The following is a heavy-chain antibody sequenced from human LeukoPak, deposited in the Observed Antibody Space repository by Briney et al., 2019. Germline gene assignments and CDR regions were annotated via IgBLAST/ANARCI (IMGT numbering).Heavy chain of an antibody. CDR2: IIPILGIA. CDR1: GGTFSSYA. CDR3: VTVGGGGGVY. J-gene: IGHJ4*02. Sequence: GSSVKVPCKASGGTFSSYAISWVRQAPGQGLEWMGRIIPILGIANYAQKFQGRVTITADKPTSTAYMELSSLRSEDTAVYYCVTVGGGGGVYWGQGTLVTVSS. D-gene: IGHD3-10*01. V-gene: IGHV1-69*04.